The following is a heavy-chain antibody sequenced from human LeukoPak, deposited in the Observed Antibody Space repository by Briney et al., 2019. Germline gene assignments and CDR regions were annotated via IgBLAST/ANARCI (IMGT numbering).Heavy chain of an antibody. Sequence: SETLSLTCAISTYSINSDYHWAWIRQPPGKGLEWIGSIYHTGRTYYNPAHETRVTILLDTSRNQFSLRLSSVTASDTAVYFCARHVSGYLWYFDDWGQGTLVTVSS. D-gene: IGHD5-12*01. CDR3: ARHVSGYLWYFDD. CDR2: IYHTGRT. V-gene: IGHV4-38-2*01. CDR1: TYSINSDYH. J-gene: IGHJ4*02.